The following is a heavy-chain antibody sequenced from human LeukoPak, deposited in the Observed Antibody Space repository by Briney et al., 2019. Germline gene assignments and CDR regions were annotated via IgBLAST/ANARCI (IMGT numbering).Heavy chain of an antibody. CDR2: ISGSGGST. V-gene: IGHV3-23*01. J-gene: IGHJ4*02. Sequence: GASLRLSCAASGFTSSSHVMTWVRQAPGKGLEWVSVISGSGGSTYYADSVKGRFTISRDNDKNTLYLQMSSLRAEDTALYHRAKAPPVYSSTWFRCYFDYWGQGTLVTVSS. CDR3: AKAPPVYSSTWFRCYFDY. D-gene: IGHD6-13*01. CDR1: GFTSSSHV.